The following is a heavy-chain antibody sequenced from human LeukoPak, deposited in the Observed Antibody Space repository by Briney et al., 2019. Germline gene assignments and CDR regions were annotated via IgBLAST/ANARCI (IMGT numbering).Heavy chain of an antibody. J-gene: IGHJ3*02. CDR2: IYYSGNT. V-gene: IGHV4-59*12. D-gene: IGHD1-1*01. CDR1: GGSIGSYY. Sequence: SETLSLTCTVSGGSIGSYYWSWVRQPPGKGLEWIGYIYYSGNTNYNPSLKSRVTLSVDTSKNQFSLNLSSVTAADTAVFYCARLSTWNDGVDAFDIWGQGTMVTVSS. CDR3: ARLSTWNDGVDAFDI.